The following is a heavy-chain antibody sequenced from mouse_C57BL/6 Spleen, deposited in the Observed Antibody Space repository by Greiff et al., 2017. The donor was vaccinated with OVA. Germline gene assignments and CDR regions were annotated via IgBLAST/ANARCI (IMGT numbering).Heavy chain of an antibody. CDR2: INPNNGGT. CDR3: ARDLAWFAY. CDR1: GYTFTDYY. J-gene: IGHJ3*01. V-gene: IGHV1-26*01. Sequence: VQLQQSGPELVKPGASVKISCKASGYTFTDYYMNWVKQSHGKSLEWIGDINPNNGGTSYNQKFKGKATLTVDKSSSTAYMELSSLTSEDSAVCYCARDLAWFAYWGQGTLVTVSA.